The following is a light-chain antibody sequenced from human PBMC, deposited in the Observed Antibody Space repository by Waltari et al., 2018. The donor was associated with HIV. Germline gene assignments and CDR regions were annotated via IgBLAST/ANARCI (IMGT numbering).Light chain of an antibody. CDR1: QDIHTW. CDR2: ATV. CDR3: QQSRSFPFT. J-gene: IGKJ2*01. Sequence: DIQMTQSPSSVSASVVDRVTITCRASQDIHTWLAWYQQKPGRATKLLIYATVNLESEVPSRFSGSGSGTDFTLTVSNLQPEDFATYYCQQSRSFPFTFGQGTKLEIK. V-gene: IGKV1D-12*01.